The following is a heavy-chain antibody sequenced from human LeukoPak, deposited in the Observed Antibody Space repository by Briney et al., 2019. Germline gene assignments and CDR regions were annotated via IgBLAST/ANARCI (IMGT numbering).Heavy chain of an antibody. D-gene: IGHD3-22*01. V-gene: IGHV3-23*01. Sequence: GGSLRLSCAASGFTFSSYDMSWVRQAPGKGLEWVSAISGNGDSTYYADSVKGRFTISRDNAKNSLYLQMNSLRDEDTAVYYCARAAPYYYDSSGYSAFDSWGQGTMVTVSA. CDR1: GFTFSSYD. CDR2: ISGNGDST. CDR3: ARAAPYYYDSSGYSAFDS. J-gene: IGHJ3*02.